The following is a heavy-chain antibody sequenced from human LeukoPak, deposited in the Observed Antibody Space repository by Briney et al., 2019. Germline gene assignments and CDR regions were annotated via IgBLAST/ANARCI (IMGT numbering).Heavy chain of an antibody. J-gene: IGHJ4*02. D-gene: IGHD2-2*01. CDR1: GYTFTTYD. CDR2: ISAYNGNT. CDR3: ARGYCGSTSCLNFDY. V-gene: IGHV1-18*01. Sequence: GASVKVSCKASGYTFTTYDINWVRQAPGQGLEWMGWISAYNGNTNYAQKLQGRVTMTTDTSTSTAYMELRSLRSDDTAVYYCARGYCGSTSCLNFDYWGQGTLITVSS.